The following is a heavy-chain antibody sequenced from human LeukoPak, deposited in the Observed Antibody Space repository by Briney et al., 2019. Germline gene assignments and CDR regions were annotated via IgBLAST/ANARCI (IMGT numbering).Heavy chain of an antibody. Sequence: SETLSLTCTVSGGSISSSSYYWSWIRQPAGKGLEWIGRIYTSGSTNYNPSLKSRVTISVNTSKNQFSLKLSSVTAADTAVYYCARDRDDNLFDYWGQGTLVTISS. D-gene: IGHD1-14*01. CDR3: ARDRDDNLFDY. CDR1: GGSISSSSYY. CDR2: IYTSGST. V-gene: IGHV4-61*02. J-gene: IGHJ4*02.